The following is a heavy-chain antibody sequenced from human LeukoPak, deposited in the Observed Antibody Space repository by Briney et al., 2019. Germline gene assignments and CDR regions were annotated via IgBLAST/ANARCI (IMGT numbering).Heavy chain of an antibody. J-gene: IGHJ6*03. CDR2: ISPRSETI. CDR3: ARIDGPTVFTYYMDL. Sequence: PGGSLRLSCATSGFSFNRRGMNWVRHPPGKGLNGVSYISPRSETIYYAESVKGRFTVSRDDSKDSLYLQMHTLRAEDTAVYYCARIDGPTVFTYYMDLWGKGTTVTVAS. D-gene: IGHD3-16*01. V-gene: IGHV3-48*04. CDR1: GFSFNRRG.